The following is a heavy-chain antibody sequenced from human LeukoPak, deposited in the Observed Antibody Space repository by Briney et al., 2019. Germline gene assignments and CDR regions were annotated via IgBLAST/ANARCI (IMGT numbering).Heavy chain of an antibody. D-gene: IGHD2-2*01. CDR2: IRSKAYGGTT. CDR3: TRSRYQLLSNWFDP. CDR1: GFTFGDYA. V-gene: IGHV3-49*03. J-gene: IGHJ5*02. Sequence: GGSLRLSCTAPGFTFGDYAMSWFRQAPGKGLEWVGFIRSKAYGGTTECAASVKGRFTISRDDSKSIAYLQMNSLKTGDTAVYYCTRSRYQLLSNWFDPWGQGTLVTVSS.